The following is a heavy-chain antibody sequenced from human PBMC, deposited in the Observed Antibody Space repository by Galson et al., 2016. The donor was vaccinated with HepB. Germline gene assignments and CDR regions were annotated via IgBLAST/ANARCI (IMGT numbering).Heavy chain of an antibody. CDR2: IYPDDSDV. J-gene: IGHJ4*02. Sequence: QSGAEVKKPGESLKISCKASGYSFTTYWIGWVRQMPGKGLEWMGVIYPDDSDVKYSPSFQGQVTMLADKSINTAYLQWTSLKASDTAMYYCAGGGYTYVEVLGGPAAWGQGTLVIVSS. V-gene: IGHV5-51*01. CDR3: AGGGYTYVEVLGGPAA. CDR1: GYSFTTYW. D-gene: IGHD3-16*01.